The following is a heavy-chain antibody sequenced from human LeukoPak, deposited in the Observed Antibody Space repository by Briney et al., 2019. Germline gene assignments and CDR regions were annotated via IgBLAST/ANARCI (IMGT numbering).Heavy chain of an antibody. Sequence: PSETLSLTCAVYGGSFSGYYWSWIRQPPGKGLEWIGENNHSGSTNYNPSLKSRVTISVDTSKNQFSLKLSSVTAADTAVYYCARKAYSSGWYGYWGQGTLVTVSS. CDR3: ARKAYSSGWYGY. CDR1: GGSFSGYY. J-gene: IGHJ4*02. V-gene: IGHV4-34*01. CDR2: NNHSGST. D-gene: IGHD6-19*01.